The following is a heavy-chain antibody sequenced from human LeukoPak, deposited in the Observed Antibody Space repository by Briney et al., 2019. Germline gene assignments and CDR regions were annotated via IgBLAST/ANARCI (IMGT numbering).Heavy chain of an antibody. CDR1: GGSISSSNW. Sequence: GTLSPTCAVPGGSISSSNWWSWVRQPPGKGLEWIGEIYHSGSTNYNPSLKSRVTISVDKSKNQFSLKLSSVTAADTAVYYCARGSSGYDYFLIWGQGTMVTVSS. J-gene: IGHJ3*02. CDR3: ARGSSGYDYFLI. CDR2: IYHSGST. V-gene: IGHV4-4*02. D-gene: IGHD5-12*01.